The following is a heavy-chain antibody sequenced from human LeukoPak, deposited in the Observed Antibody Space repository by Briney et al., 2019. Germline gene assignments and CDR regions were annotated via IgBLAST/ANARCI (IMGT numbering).Heavy chain of an antibody. Sequence: ASVKVSCKASGYTFTSYGISWVRQAPGQGLEWMGWISAYNGNTNYAQKLQGRVTMTRDTSISTAYMELSRLRSDDTAVYYCARITIFGVVDSVDAFDIWGQGTMVTVSS. CDR3: ARITIFGVVDSVDAFDI. CDR2: ISAYNGNT. CDR1: GYTFTSYG. D-gene: IGHD3-3*01. V-gene: IGHV1-18*01. J-gene: IGHJ3*02.